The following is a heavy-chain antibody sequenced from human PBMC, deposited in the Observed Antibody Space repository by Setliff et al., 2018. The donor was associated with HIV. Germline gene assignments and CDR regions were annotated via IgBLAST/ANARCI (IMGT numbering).Heavy chain of an antibody. J-gene: IGHJ4*02. CDR2: IYYSGST. CDR1: GGSISSSSYY. CDR3: ARDPWVRGVIMAPDY. Sequence: PSETLSLTCTVSGGSISSSSYYWGWIRQPPGKGLELIGTIYYSGSTYYNTSLKSRVTISVDTSKNQFPLKLSSVTPADTAVYYCARDPWVRGVIMAPDYLGPGTLVTVPS. V-gene: IGHV4-39*06. D-gene: IGHD3-10*01.